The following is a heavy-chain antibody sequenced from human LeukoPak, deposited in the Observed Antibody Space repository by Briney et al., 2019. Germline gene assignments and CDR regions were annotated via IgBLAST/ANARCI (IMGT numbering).Heavy chain of an antibody. CDR3: AKDRHYNSGWYPYFDN. CDR1: GFTFSDYS. CDR2: ISGSGGST. J-gene: IGHJ4*02. Sequence: GGSLRLSCAASGFTFSDYSMSWVRQAPGKGLEWIATISGSGGSTYYADFVKGRFTIYRDNSKNTLYLQMNSLRAEDSAVYYCAKDRHYNSGWYPYFDNWGQGILVTVSS. D-gene: IGHD6-19*01. V-gene: IGHV3-23*01.